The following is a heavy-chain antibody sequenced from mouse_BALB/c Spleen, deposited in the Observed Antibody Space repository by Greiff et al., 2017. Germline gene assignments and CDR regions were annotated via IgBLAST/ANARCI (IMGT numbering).Heavy chain of an antibody. CDR3: AKNYDGYYFDY. CDR2: IWRGGST. Sequence: VKLMESGPSLVQPSQSLSITCTVSGFSLTSYGVHWVRQSPGKGLEWLGVIWRGGSTDYNAAFMSRLSITKDNSKSQVFFKMNSLQADDTAIYYCAKNYDGYYFDYWGQGTTLTVSS. V-gene: IGHV2-5-1*01. D-gene: IGHD2-3*01. CDR1: GFSLTSYG. J-gene: IGHJ2*01.